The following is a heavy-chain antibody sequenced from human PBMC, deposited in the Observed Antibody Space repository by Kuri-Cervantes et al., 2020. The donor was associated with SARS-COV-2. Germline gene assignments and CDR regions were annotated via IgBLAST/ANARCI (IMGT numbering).Heavy chain of an antibody. V-gene: IGHV1-2*02. CDR1: GYTFTNYD. Sequence: ASVKVSCKASGYTFTNYDINWVRQATGQGLEWMGWTNPNSGGTNYAQKFQGRVTMTRDTSISTAYMELSRLRSDDTAVYYCARVAVGATHPNYYMDVWGKGTTVTVSS. D-gene: IGHD1-26*01. J-gene: IGHJ6*03. CDR2: TNPNSGGT. CDR3: ARVAVGATHPNYYMDV.